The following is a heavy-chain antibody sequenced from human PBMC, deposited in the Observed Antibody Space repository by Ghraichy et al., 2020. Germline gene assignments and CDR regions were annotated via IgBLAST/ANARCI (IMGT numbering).Heavy chain of an antibody. D-gene: IGHD5-18*01. V-gene: IGHV3-23*01. CDR2: ISGSGGST. CDR3: AKDVVIQLWTTGVDY. CDR1: GFTFSSYA. Sequence: GGSLRLSCAASGFTFSSYAMSWVRQAPGKGLEWVSAISGSGGSTYYADSVKGRFTISRDNSKNTLYLQMNSLRAEDTAVYYCAKDVVIQLWTTGVDYWGQGTLVTVSS. J-gene: IGHJ4*02.